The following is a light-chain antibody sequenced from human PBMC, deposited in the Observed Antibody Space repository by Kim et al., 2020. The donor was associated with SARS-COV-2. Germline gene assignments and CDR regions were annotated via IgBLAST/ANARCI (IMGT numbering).Light chain of an antibody. J-gene: IGKJ4*01. CDR2: SAS. CDR1: QSITND. CDR3: QQTYSLPLT. V-gene: IGKV1-39*01. Sequence: ASVGNRVNITCRADQSITNDLNWYQQKPGKVPNFLIYSASSLQGGVPSRFSGSGSGTDFTLTISSLQPEDFATYYCQQTYSLPLTFGGGTKVDIK.